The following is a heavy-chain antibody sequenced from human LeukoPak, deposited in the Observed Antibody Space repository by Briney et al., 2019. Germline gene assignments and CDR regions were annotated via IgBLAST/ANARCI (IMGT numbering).Heavy chain of an antibody. CDR1: GYTFTSYY. J-gene: IGHJ4*02. CDR3: ARGRSIVGALFDY. CDR2: INPNSGGT. V-gene: IGHV1-2*02. Sequence: ASVKVSCKASGYTFTSYYMHWVRQAPGQGLEWMGWINPNSGGTNYAQKFQGRVTMTRDTSISTAYMELSRLRSDDTAVYYCARGRSIVGALFDYWGQGTLVTVSS. D-gene: IGHD1-26*01.